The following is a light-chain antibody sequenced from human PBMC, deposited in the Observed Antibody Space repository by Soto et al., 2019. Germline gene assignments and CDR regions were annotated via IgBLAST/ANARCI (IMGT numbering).Light chain of an antibody. CDR2: GNS. Sequence: QSVLTQPPSVSGAPGQRVTISCTGSSSNIGAGYDVHWYQQLPGTAPKLLIYGNSNRPSGVPDRFSGSKSGTSASLAITGLRAEDEAEYSCQSYDSSLSGWVFGGGTKLTVL. J-gene: IGLJ3*02. V-gene: IGLV1-40*01. CDR3: QSYDSSLSGWV. CDR1: SSNIGAGYD.